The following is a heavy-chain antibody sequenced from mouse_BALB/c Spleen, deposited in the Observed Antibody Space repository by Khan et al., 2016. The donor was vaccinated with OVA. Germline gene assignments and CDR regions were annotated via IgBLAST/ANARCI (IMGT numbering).Heavy chain of an antibody. J-gene: IGHJ2*01. V-gene: IGHV1-20*02. CDR1: GYSFTGYF. CDR2: INPHIGET. CDR3: ARKNGSDFDY. Sequence: VQLKQSGPELVKPGASVKISCKASGYSFTGYFMNWVMQSHGKSLEWIGRINPHIGETFYNQKFKDKATLTVDESSTTAHMELRSLSSEDSAVYYCARKNGSDFDYWGHGTTLTVSS. D-gene: IGHD1-1*01.